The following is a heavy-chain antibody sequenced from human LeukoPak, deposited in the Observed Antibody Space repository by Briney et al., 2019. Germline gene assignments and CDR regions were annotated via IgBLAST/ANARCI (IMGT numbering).Heavy chain of an antibody. CDR3: ARGGYCTNGVCYTNTFHFFAH. CDR2: IYHSGST. Sequence: SETLSLTCTVSGYSISSGHYWGWIRQPPGKGLEWIGSIYHSGSTYYNPSLKSRVTISVDTSKNQFSLKLSSVTAADTAVYYCARGGYCTNGVCYTNTFHFFAHWGQGTLVTVSS. J-gene: IGHJ4*02. D-gene: IGHD2-8*01. V-gene: IGHV4-38-2*02. CDR1: GYSISSGHY.